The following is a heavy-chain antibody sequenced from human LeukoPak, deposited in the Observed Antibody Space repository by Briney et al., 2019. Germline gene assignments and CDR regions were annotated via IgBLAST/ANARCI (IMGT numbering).Heavy chain of an antibody. J-gene: IGHJ5*02. Sequence: PGGSLRLSCAASGFTFSSYWMHWVLQATGKGLVWVSRINTDGSSTSYADSVKGRFTISRDNSKNTLYLQMNSLRAVDTAVYYCAREPGSGSYVWFDPWGQGTLVTVSS. CDR1: GFTFSSYW. CDR3: AREPGSGSYVWFDP. V-gene: IGHV3-74*01. D-gene: IGHD3-10*01. CDR2: INTDGSST.